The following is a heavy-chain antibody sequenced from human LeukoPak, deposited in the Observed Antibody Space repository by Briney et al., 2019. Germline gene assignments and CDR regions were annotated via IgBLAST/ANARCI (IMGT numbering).Heavy chain of an antibody. V-gene: IGHV1-2*02. Sequence: ASVKVSCKASGYTFNGYYKHWVRQAPGQGLEWMGWINPNSGGTNYAQKFQGRVTMTRDTSISTAYMELSRLRSDDTAVYYCARVGYSSDWYYFDYWGQGTLVTVSS. CDR1: GYTFNGYY. J-gene: IGHJ4*02. CDR3: ARVGYSSDWYYFDY. CDR2: INPNSGGT. D-gene: IGHD6-19*01.